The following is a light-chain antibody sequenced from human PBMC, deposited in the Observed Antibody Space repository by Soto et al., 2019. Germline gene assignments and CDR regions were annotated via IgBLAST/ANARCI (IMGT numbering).Light chain of an antibody. J-gene: IGLJ1*01. V-gene: IGLV2-14*01. Sequence: QSALAQPASVSGSPGQSSTIACTGTSSDIGGSNYVSWYQQHPGKAPKLIIYEVTNRPSGGSDRFSGSKSDNTASLIISGLQAEDEAHYYCSSSRITTVVFGSGPKVSVL. CDR1: SSDIGGSNY. CDR3: SSSRITTVV. CDR2: EVT.